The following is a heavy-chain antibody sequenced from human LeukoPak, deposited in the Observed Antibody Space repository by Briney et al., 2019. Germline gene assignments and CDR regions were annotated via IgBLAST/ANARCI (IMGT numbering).Heavy chain of an antibody. D-gene: IGHD6-13*01. CDR2: ISWNSGSI. CDR1: GFTFDDYA. V-gene: IGHV3-9*01. J-gene: IGHJ3*02. Sequence: GGSLRLSCAASGFTFDDYAMHWVRQAPGKGLEWVSGISWNSGSIGYADSVKGRFTISGDNAKNSLYLQMNSLRAEDTALYYCAKNTAPDSGYSSSWRHGNAFDIWGQGTMVTVSS. CDR3: AKNTAPDSGYSSSWRHGNAFDI.